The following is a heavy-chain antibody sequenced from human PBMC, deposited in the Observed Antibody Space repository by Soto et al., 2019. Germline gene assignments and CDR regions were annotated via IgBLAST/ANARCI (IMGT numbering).Heavy chain of an antibody. Sequence: QVQLMQSGGGVVQHGGSLRLSYETSGFTFSDYSMHWFRQAPGKGLEWVAVTSSSGGTTFYADSVKGRFTVSRDNSKNTLYLQMNRLKVEDTAVYYCAREVVFLSWFFDNSGQGILVTVSS. J-gene: IGHJ4*02. CDR2: TSSSGGTT. D-gene: IGHD6-13*01. CDR1: GFTFSDYS. CDR3: AREVVFLSWFFDN. V-gene: IGHV3-30-3*01.